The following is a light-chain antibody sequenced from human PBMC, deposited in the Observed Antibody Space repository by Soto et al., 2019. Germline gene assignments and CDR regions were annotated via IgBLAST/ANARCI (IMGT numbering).Light chain of an antibody. CDR3: QQRSNWPPLT. CDR2: DAS. CDR1: QSISSY. Sequence: IVLTQSPATLSLSPGARATLSCRASQSISSYVAWYQQKPVKAPRLLIYDASNGATGIPARFSGSGSGTGFTLTISTLEPEDFSVYYCQQRSNWPPLTFGGGTKGDIK. V-gene: IGKV3-11*01. J-gene: IGKJ4*01.